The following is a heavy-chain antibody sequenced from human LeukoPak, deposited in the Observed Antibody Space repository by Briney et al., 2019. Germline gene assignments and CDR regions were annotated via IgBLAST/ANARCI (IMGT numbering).Heavy chain of an antibody. CDR1: GDSVSRSDSY. J-gene: IGHJ1*01. Sequence: ASETLSLTCSVSGDSVSRSDSYWDWIRQPPGKGLEWIGTIYYSGRTYYSPSLKSRVTLSVGTSSNQFSLNLRSVTAADTAVYYCARRRYYDGSGYLEWGQGTLLSVSS. CDR3: ARRRYYDGSGYLE. V-gene: IGHV4-39*01. CDR2: IYYSGRT. D-gene: IGHD3-22*01.